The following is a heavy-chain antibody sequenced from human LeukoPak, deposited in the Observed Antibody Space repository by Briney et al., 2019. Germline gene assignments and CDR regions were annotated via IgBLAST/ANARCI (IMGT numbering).Heavy chain of an antibody. D-gene: IGHD3-10*01. CDR1: GFTFSSYT. CDR3: VSPGSSQSGTAGG. CDR2: ISYDGTNE. Sequence: GGSLRLSCAASGFTFSSYTMHWVRQAPGKGLEWVAVISYDGTNEHYADSVKGRFTISRDNSKNMLYLQMNNLRVEDTAVYYCVSPGSSQSGTAGGWGQGTLVSVSS. V-gene: IGHV3-30-3*01. J-gene: IGHJ4*02.